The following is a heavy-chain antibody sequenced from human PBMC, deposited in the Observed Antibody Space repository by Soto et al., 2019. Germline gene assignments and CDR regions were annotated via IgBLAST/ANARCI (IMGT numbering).Heavy chain of an antibody. CDR1: GFSFSNYA. CDR3: AKDLIDYSNSYFDY. V-gene: IGHV3-23*01. Sequence: PGGSLRLSCATSGFSFSNYAMSWVRQAPGKGLEWVAGISSSGYTYYVGSLKGRFTISRDNSKNSLYLQMNSLRAEDTAVYYCAKDLIDYSNSYFDYWGQGTLVTVSS. CDR2: ISSSGYT. J-gene: IGHJ4*02. D-gene: IGHD4-4*01.